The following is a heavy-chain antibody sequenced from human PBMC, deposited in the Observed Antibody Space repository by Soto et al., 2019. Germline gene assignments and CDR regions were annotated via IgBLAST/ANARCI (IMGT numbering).Heavy chain of an antibody. CDR2: IGRSGST. CDR3: ARFVYDSSGYHYHFDN. V-gene: IGHV3-23*01. CDR1: GFTFSNYA. D-gene: IGHD3-22*01. Sequence: GGSLRLSCAASGFTFSNYAMSWVRQAPGKGLEWVSSIGRSGSTYYADSVKGRFTISRDSSKSTVHLQMNSLRAEDTALYYCARFVYDSSGYHYHFDNWGQGTLVTVSS. J-gene: IGHJ4*02.